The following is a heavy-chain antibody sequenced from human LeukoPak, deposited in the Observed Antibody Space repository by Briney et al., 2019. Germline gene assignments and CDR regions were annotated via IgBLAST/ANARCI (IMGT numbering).Heavy chain of an antibody. CDR3: AREYDSSGYGLYYFDY. V-gene: IGHV1-18*01. J-gene: IGHJ4*02. CDR1: GYTFTSYG. CDR2: ISAYNGNT. Sequence: ASVKVSCKASGYTFTSYGISWVRQAPGQGLEWMGWISAYNGNTNYAQKLQGRVTMTTDTSTSTAYMELRSLRSDDTAVYYCAREYDSSGYGLYYFDYWGQGTLVTVSS. D-gene: IGHD3-22*01.